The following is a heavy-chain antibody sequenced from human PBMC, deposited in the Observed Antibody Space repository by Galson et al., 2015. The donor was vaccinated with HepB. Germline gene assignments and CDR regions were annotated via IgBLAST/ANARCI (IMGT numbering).Heavy chain of an antibody. CDR3: TRFSGSHYHFDS. CDR2: IRSEAFGGTT. Sequence: SLRLSCAASGFTFGDYAMRWFRQAPGEGLEWGGFIRSEAFGGTTEYAASGKGRFTISRDDSKSIAYLQLNSLKSEDTAVFYCTRFSGSHYHFDSWGQGTLVTVSS. V-gene: IGHV3-49*03. D-gene: IGHD1-26*01. CDR1: GFTFGDYA. J-gene: IGHJ4*02.